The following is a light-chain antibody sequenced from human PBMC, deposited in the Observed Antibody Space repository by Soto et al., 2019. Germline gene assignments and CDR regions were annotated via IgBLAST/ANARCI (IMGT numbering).Light chain of an antibody. J-gene: IGLJ3*02. CDR1: SSNIGTNG. CDR3: AAWDDSLNGWV. Sequence: QAVVTQPPSASEAPRQRVTISCSGSSSNIGTNGVNWYQQLPGKAPKLLIYYDDLLPSGVSDRFSCSKSGTSASLAISGLQSEDEADYYCAAWDDSLNGWVFGGGTKLTVL. CDR2: YDD. V-gene: IGLV1-36*01.